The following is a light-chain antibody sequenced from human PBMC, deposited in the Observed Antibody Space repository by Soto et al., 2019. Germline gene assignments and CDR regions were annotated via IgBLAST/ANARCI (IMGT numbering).Light chain of an antibody. V-gene: IGKV1-39*01. CDR1: QSIHRY. Sequence: DIQMTQSPSSLSASVGDRVTITCRASQSIHRYLNWYQQRPGSAPKLLISGASSLQSGVPSRFSGSGSGTEFTLTISSLQPEDFATDYCQQGSRTLTFGGGTKVPIK. J-gene: IGKJ4*01. CDR2: GAS. CDR3: QQGSRTLT.